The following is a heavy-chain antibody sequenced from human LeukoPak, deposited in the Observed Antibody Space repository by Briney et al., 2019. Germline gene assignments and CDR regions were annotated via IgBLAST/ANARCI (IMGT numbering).Heavy chain of an antibody. Sequence: GASVKVSCKASGGTFISYAISWVRQAPGQGLEWMGGIIPIFGTTNYAQKFQGRVTITADKSTSTAYMELSSLRSEDTAVYYCARDRERTNYYYYYMDVWGKGTTVTVSS. V-gene: IGHV1-69*06. CDR1: GGTFISYA. CDR2: IIPIFGTT. D-gene: IGHD1-1*01. CDR3: ARDRERTNYYYYYMDV. J-gene: IGHJ6*03.